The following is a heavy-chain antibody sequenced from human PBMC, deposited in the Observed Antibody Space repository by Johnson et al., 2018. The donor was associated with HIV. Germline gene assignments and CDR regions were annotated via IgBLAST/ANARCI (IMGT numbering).Heavy chain of an antibody. D-gene: IGHD1-1*01. CDR1: GFTVSRNY. Sequence: VQLVESGGGVVQPGRSLRLSCAASGFTVSRNYMSWVRQAPGKGLEWVSVIYSDDMTYYADSVKGRFTISRDNSKNTLYLQMNSLRAEDTAVYYCARDNEDAFDIWGQGTMVTVSS. CDR3: ARDNEDAFDI. V-gene: IGHV3-66*02. J-gene: IGHJ3*02. CDR2: IYSDDMT.